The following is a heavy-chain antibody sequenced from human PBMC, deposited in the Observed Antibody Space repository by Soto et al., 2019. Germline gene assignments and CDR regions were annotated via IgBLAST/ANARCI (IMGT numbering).Heavy chain of an antibody. D-gene: IGHD1-26*01. J-gene: IGHJ4*02. CDR1: GGTFSSYS. CDR3: ARDGGRHSGGIDY. V-gene: IGHV1-69*01. CDR2: IIPIFGTA. Sequence: QVQLVQSGAEVKKPGSSVKVSCKASGGTFSSYSINWVRQAPGQGLEWMGEIIPIFGTANYAQKFQGRVTITADESTTTAYMELSSLRSDATAVYCCARDGGRHSGGIDYWGQGTLVTVSS.